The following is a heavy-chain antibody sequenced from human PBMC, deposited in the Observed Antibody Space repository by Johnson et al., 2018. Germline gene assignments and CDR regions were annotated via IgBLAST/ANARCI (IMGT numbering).Heavy chain of an antibody. D-gene: IGHD3-3*01. CDR2: ISSSSSTI. Sequence: VQLVESGGGLVQPGGSLRLSCAASGFTFSSYSMNWVRQAPGKGLEWVSYISSSSSTIYYADSVKGRFTISRDNSKNTLYLQMNSLRAEDTAVYYWAQAGVDDSSSPISYYYFMDVWGKGATVTVSS. V-gene: IGHV3-48*01. J-gene: IGHJ6*03. CDR3: AQAGVDDSSSPISYYYFMDV. CDR1: GFTFSSYS.